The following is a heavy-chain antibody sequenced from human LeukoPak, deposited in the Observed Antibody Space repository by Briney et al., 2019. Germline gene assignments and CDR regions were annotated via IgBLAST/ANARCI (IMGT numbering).Heavy chain of an antibody. CDR2: IYGGGGVI. D-gene: IGHD5-12*01. Sequence: GGSLRLSCAASGFTFSGYGMYWVRLAPRKGLEWVAGIYGGGGVIKYADSVKGRFTISRDNSENILYLQMDSLRVEDTAMYYCAKDRVPDSGYDIDYWGQGTLVTVSS. CDR1: GFTFSGYG. J-gene: IGHJ4*02. V-gene: IGHV3-23*03. CDR3: AKDRVPDSGYDIDY.